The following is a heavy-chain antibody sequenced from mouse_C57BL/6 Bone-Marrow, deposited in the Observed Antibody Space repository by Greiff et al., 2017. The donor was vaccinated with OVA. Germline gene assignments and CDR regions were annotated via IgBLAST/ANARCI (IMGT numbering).Heavy chain of an antibody. J-gene: IGHJ2*01. Sequence: VKLMESGPGLVQPSQSLSITCTVSGFSLTSYGVHWVRQSPGKGLEWLGVIWSGGSTDYNAAFISRLSISKDNSKSQVFFKMNSLQADDTAIYYCARGHPNYYGSSSLFDYWGQGTTLTVSS. V-gene: IGHV2-2*01. CDR3: ARGHPNYYGSSSLFDY. CDR1: GFSLTSYG. D-gene: IGHD1-1*01. CDR2: IWSGGST.